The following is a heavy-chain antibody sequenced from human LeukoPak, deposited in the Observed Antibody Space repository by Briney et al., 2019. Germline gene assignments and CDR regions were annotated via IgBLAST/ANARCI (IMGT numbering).Heavy chain of an antibody. CDR2: ISSSSSYI. CDR1: GFTFSSYS. V-gene: IGHV3-21*04. CDR3: AKDSLQLPRGAFDI. D-gene: IGHD1-26*01. J-gene: IGHJ3*02. Sequence: PGGSLRLSCAASGFTFSSYSMNWVRQAPGKGLEWVSSISSSSSYIYYADSVKGRFTISRDNAKNSLYLQMNSLRAEDTAVYYCAKDSLQLPRGAFDIWGQGTMVTVSS.